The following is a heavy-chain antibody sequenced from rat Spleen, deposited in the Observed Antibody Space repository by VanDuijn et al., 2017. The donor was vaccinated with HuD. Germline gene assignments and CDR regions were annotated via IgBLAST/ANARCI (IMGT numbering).Heavy chain of an antibody. V-gene: IGHV5-29*01. D-gene: IGHD1-11*01. CDR3: ARRHYGYTDYFDY. CDR2: ISYDGSGT. J-gene: IGHJ2*01. Sequence: EVQLVESDGGLVQPGRSLKLSCAASGFTFTDFYMAWVRQAPTKGLEWVATISYDGSGTYYRDSVKGRFSISRDDAKSTLYLQMDSLRSEDTATYYCARRHYGYTDYFDYWGQGVMVPVSS. CDR1: GFTFTDFY.